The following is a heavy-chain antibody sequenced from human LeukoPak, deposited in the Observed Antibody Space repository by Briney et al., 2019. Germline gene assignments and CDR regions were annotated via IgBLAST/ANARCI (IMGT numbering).Heavy chain of an antibody. CDR1: GYSFTAYY. Sequence: ASVKVSCKTSGYSFTAYYMHWVRQTPGQGLEWMGRINPNSGGTDYAQKFQGRVTMTRDTSISTAYMELSRLKSDDTAVYYCARVSYGDNATPFDYWGRGTLVTVSS. CDR3: ARVSYGDNATPFDY. D-gene: IGHD4/OR15-4a*01. CDR2: INPNSGGT. J-gene: IGHJ4*02. V-gene: IGHV1-2*06.